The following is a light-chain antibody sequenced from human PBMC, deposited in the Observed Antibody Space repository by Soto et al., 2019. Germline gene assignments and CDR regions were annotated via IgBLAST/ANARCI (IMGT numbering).Light chain of an antibody. CDR1: SSDVSGYNY. CDR2: EVT. CDR3: SSYAGSNNYVV. J-gene: IGLJ2*01. Sequence: QSALTQPPSASGSPGQSVTISCTGTSSDVSGYNYVSWYQQHPGKAPKLTIYEVTKRPSGVPDPFSGSKSGSTASLTVSGLEAKDEADYYCSSYAGSNNYVVFGGGTKLTVL. V-gene: IGLV2-8*01.